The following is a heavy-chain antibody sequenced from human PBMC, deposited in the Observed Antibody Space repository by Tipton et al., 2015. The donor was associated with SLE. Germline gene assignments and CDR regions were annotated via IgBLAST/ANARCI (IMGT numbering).Heavy chain of an antibody. Sequence: SLRLSCAASGFTFSRNWMHWVRRAPGKGLVWVSRITSDGSGAGYADSVKGRFTISRDNTKNTVYLQMNSLRADDTAVYYCAKNRGASASDLWGQGTLVVVST. D-gene: IGHD2-15*01. CDR2: ITSDGSGA. V-gene: IGHV3-74*01. J-gene: IGHJ4*02. CDR3: AKNRGASASDL. CDR1: GFTFSRNW.